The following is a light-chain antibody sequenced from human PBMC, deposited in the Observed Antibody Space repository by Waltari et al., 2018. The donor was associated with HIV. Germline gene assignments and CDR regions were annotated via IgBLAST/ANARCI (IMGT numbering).Light chain of an antibody. CDR1: SSDVGGYNF. CDR3: CSYAGSRTWV. CDR2: AVF. V-gene: IGLV2-23*02. Sequence: QSALTQPASVSGSPGQSITVSCTGTSSDVGGYNFVSWYQQHPGKAPKLIIFAVFTRPAGVSGRFSGSRSGNTASLTVSGRQAEDEADYYCCSYAGSRTWVFGGGTALTVL. J-gene: IGLJ3*02.